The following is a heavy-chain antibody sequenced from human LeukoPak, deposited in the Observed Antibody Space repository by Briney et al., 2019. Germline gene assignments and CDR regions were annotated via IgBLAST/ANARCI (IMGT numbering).Heavy chain of an antibody. CDR2: IYSGGST. J-gene: IGHJ4*02. CDR3: GRSWELLIFDY. D-gene: IGHD1-26*01. CDR1: GFTVSSNY. V-gene: IGHV3-66*01. Sequence: GRSLRLSCAASGFTVSSNYMSWVRQAPGKGLEWVSVIYSGGSTYYADSVKGRFTISRDNSKNTLYLQMNSLRAEDTAVYYCGRSWELLIFDYWGQGTLVTVSS.